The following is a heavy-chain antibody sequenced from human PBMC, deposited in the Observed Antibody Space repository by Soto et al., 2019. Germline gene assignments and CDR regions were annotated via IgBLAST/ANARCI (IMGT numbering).Heavy chain of an antibody. CDR3: AKFRYYDSSGYYPYDAFDI. CDR1: GFTFTTYG. J-gene: IGHJ3*02. V-gene: IGHV3-30*18. CDR2: MSFDETKK. Sequence: VQLVESGGGVVQPGTSLRLSCAASGFTFTTYGMHWVRQAPGKGLEWMALMSFDETKKYYADSVKGRFTISRDNSKNTLYLQMNSLRAEDTAVYYCAKFRYYDSSGYYPYDAFDIWGQGTKVTVSS. D-gene: IGHD3-22*01.